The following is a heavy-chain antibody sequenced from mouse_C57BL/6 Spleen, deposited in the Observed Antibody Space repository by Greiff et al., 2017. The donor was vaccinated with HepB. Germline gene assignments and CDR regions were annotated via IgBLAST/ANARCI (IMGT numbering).Heavy chain of an antibody. CDR2: ISSGSSTI. V-gene: IGHV5-17*01. J-gene: IGHJ2*01. CDR3: ARGVVATRNYFDY. Sequence: EVKLVESGVGLVKPGGSLKLSCAASGFTFSDYGMHWVRQAPEKGLEWVAYISSGSSTIYYADTVKGRFTISRDNAKNTLFLQMTSLRSEDTAMYYCARGVVATRNYFDYWGQGTTLTVSS. CDR1: GFTFSDYG. D-gene: IGHD1-1*01.